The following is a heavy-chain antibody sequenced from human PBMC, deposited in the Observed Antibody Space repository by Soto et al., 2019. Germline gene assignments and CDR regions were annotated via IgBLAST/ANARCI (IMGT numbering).Heavy chain of an antibody. J-gene: IGHJ6*03. Sequence: PGGSLRLSCAASGFTFSSYAMSWVRQAPGKGLEWASAISGSGGSTYYADSVKGRFTISRDNSKNTLYLQMNSLRAEDTAVYYCAKECRLVYYYYMDVWGKGTTVTVSS. CDR1: GFTFSSYA. CDR3: AKECRLVYYYYMDV. CDR2: ISGSGGST. V-gene: IGHV3-23*01. D-gene: IGHD3-16*01.